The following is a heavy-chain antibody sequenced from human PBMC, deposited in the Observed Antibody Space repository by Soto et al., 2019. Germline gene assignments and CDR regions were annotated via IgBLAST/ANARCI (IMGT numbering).Heavy chain of an antibody. CDR3: AKDHDEDFGYDLDYFDY. V-gene: IGHV3-7*05. CDR2: IKQDGSEK. Sequence: GSLRLSCAASGFTFSSYWMSWVRQAPGKGLEWVANIKQDGSEKYYVDSVKGRFTISRDNAKNSLYLQMNSLRAEDTAFYYCAKDHDEDFGYDLDYFDYWGQGTLVTVSS. D-gene: IGHD5-12*01. J-gene: IGHJ4*02. CDR1: GFTFSSYW.